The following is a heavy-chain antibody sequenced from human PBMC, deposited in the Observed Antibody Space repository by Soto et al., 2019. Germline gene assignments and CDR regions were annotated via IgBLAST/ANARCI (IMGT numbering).Heavy chain of an antibody. CDR3: ARDKVYSGYDFVGYYYGMDV. J-gene: IGHJ6*02. D-gene: IGHD5-12*01. CDR2: IYYSGST. V-gene: IGHV4-31*03. CDR1: GGSISSGGYY. Sequence: QVQLQESGPGLVKPSQTLSLTCTVSGGSISSGGYYWSWIRQHPGKGLEWIGYIYYSGSTYYNPYLKSRVTISVDTSKNQFSLKLSSVTAADTAVYYCARDKVYSGYDFVGYYYGMDVWGQGTTVTVSS.